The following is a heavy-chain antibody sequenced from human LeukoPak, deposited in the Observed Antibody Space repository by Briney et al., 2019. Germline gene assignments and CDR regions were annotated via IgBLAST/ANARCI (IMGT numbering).Heavy chain of an antibody. CDR1: EFTFSSYA. CDR2: ISGSGGST. Sequence: GSLRLSCAASEFTFSSYAMSWVRQAPGKGLEWVSAISGSGGSTYYADSVKGRFTISRDNSKNTLYLQMNSLRAEDTAVYYCAKGFLESPYYFDYWGQGTLVTVSS. CDR3: AKGFLESPYYFDY. J-gene: IGHJ4*02. D-gene: IGHD3-3*01. V-gene: IGHV3-23*01.